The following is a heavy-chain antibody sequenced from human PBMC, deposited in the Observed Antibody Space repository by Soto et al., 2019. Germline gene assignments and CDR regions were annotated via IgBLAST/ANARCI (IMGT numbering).Heavy chain of an antibody. D-gene: IGHD3-16*01. CDR3: ARSSGGNVGRIIEGSNWFDP. V-gene: IGHV1-46*01. Sequence: QVQLVQSGAEVKKPGASVKVSGKAPGVTFTSYYLNWVRQAPGQGLEWMGVINPHGGRTKYAQKFQGRITMNRDTSRSTGYRELGSLRSDETAIYYGARSSGGNVGRIIEGSNWFDPWGKGTLVTVSS. CDR1: GVTFTSYY. CDR2: INPHGGRT. J-gene: IGHJ5*02.